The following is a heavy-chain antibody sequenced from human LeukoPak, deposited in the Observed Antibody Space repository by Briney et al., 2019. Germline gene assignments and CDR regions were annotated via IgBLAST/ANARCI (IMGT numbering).Heavy chain of an antibody. J-gene: IGHJ4*02. CDR2: IYYSGST. CDR1: GGSISSYY. V-gene: IGHV4-59*08. Sequence: PSETLSLTCTVSGGSISSYYWSWIRQPPGKGLEWIGYIYYSGSTNYNPSLKSRVTISVDTSKNQFSLKLSSVTAADTAVYYCASFYGSGSSLFDYWGQGTLGTVSS. D-gene: IGHD3-10*01. CDR3: ASFYGSGSSLFDY.